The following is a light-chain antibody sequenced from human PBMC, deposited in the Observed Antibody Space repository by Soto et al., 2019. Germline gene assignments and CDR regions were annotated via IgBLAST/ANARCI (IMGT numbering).Light chain of an antibody. CDR1: QSIGRY. J-gene: IGKJ1*01. V-gene: IGKV1-5*01. CDR2: ATS. Sequence: DIQMTQSPSSLSASVGDRVTITCRASQSIGRYLNWFQQTPGKAPRLXIYATSTLESGVPLRVSGSGAGPDCTLTISSLQRDDVEIDDCPQYNPYSRTFGQGTKVDIK. CDR3: PQYNPYSRT.